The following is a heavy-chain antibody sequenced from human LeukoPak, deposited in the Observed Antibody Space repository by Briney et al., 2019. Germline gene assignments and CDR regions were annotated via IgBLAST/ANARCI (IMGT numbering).Heavy chain of an antibody. CDR2: ISWKSDRI. Sequence: GGSLRPSCAASGFTFDDYAMHWVRHAPGKGLEWVSGISWKSDRIGYADSVKGRFTISRDNAKNSLYLQMNSLRAEDTALYYCAKSGIIQGYYFYYMDVWGEGTTVTISS. CDR3: AKSGIIQGYYFYYMDV. J-gene: IGHJ6*03. D-gene: IGHD5-18*01. V-gene: IGHV3-9*01. CDR1: GFTFDDYA.